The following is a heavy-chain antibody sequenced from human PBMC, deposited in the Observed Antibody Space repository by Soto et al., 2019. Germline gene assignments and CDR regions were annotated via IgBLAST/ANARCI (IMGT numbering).Heavy chain of an antibody. Sequence: QVQLQQWGAGLLKPSETLSLTCAVYGGSFSGYYWSWIRQPPGKGLEWIGEINHSGSTNYKTSLKNRVTISVDTSKKQFSLKLSYVTAADIAMYYCASLWTMSFRRVYDDFAIGGQGTMVTFSS. V-gene: IGHV4-34*01. CDR1: GGSFSGYY. D-gene: IGHD3-10*01. CDR2: INHSGST. J-gene: IGHJ3*02. CDR3: ASLWTMSFRRVYDDFAI.